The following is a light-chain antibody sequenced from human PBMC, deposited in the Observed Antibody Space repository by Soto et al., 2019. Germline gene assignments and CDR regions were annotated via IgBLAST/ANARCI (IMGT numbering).Light chain of an antibody. CDR3: FLSHSGDRL. CDR2: DTY. V-gene: IGLV7-46*01. Sequence: QAVVTQEPSLTVSPGGTVTLTFGSSTGGVTSGHWPYWIQQKPGQAPRTLIYDTYSKHSWTPGRFSGSIVGGKAALTLSGAQPEDEADYYCFLSHSGDRLFGGGTKLTVL. CDR1: TGGVTSGHW. J-gene: IGLJ3*02.